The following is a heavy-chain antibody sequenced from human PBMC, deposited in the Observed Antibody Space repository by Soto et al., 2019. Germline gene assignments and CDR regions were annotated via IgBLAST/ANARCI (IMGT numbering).Heavy chain of an antibody. V-gene: IGHV1-69*13. CDR1: GGTFSSYA. Sequence: SVKVSCKASGGTFSSYAISGVRQAPGQVLEWMGGIIPIFVTANYAQKFQGRVTITADESTSTAYMELSSLRSEDTAVYYCAWYYYDSSGPVRFAPWGQGTLVTV. CDR2: IIPIFVTA. D-gene: IGHD3-22*01. CDR3: AWYYYDSSGPVRFAP. J-gene: IGHJ5*02.